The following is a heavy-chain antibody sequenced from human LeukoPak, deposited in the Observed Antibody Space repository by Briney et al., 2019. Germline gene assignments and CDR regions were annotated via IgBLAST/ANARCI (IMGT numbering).Heavy chain of an antibody. V-gene: IGHV4-59*01. CDR2: IYYSGRT. J-gene: IGHJ4*02. D-gene: IGHD3-22*01. Sequence: SETLSLTCTVSGGSLSSYYGSWVRHPPGEGLEWVGYIYYSGRTNYNPSPKSRVPIPLEESKHQFSLKLSYVNAADTAVYYCARGGNYYDSSGYYFDYWGQGTLVTVSS. CDR1: GGSLSSYY. CDR3: ARGGNYYDSSGYYFDY.